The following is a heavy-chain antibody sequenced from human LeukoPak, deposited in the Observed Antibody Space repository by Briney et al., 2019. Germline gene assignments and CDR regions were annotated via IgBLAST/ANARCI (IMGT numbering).Heavy chain of an antibody. CDR1: GFTFSDYY. CDR2: ISSSGSTI. V-gene: IGHV3-11*01. D-gene: IGHD3-10*01. J-gene: IGHJ3*02. Sequence: GGSLRLSCAASGFTFSDYYMSWIRQAPGKGLEWASYISSSGSTIYYADSVKGRFTISRDNAKNSLYLQMNSLRAEDTAVYYCARDRGYGSGSTHDAFDIWGQGTMVTVSS. CDR3: ARDRGYGSGSTHDAFDI.